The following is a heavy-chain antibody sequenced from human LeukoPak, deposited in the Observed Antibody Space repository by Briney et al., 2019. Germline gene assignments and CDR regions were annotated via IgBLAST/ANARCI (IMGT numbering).Heavy chain of an antibody. CDR3: VRGLAVVGTLPYMDV. CDR1: GGSFSAYY. D-gene: IGHD6-19*01. V-gene: IGHV4-34*01. CDR2: INHEGGT. J-gene: IGHJ6*03. Sequence: PSETLSLTCALYGGSFSAYYWTWICQSPTKGLEWIGEINHEGGTNHNPSLEGRVTISVDRSKNQFSLKLTSVTAADAGVYYCVRGLAVVGTLPYMDVWGKGTTVTVSS.